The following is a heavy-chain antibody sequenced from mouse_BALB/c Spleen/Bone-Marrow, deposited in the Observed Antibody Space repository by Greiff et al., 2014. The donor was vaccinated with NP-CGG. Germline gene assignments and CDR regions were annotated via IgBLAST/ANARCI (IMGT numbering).Heavy chain of an antibody. D-gene: IGHD1-1*01. V-gene: IGHV14-3*02. J-gene: IGHJ3*01. CDR2: IDPANGNT. Sequence: VQLQQSGAELVKPGPSVKLSCTASGFNIKDTYMHWVKQRPEQGLEWIGRIDPANGNTKYDPKFQGKATITADTSSNTAYLQLSSLTSEDTAVYYCATYYYGSSWGFAYWGQGTLVTVSA. CDR3: ATYYYGSSWGFAY. CDR1: GFNIKDTY.